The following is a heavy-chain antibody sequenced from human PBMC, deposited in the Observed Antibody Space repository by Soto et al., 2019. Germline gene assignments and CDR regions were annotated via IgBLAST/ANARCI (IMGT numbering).Heavy chain of an antibody. CDR3: ARDAHYDTSGYYHYDAFDI. Sequence: QVQLVQSGAEVKKPGSSVKVSCKASGGTFSSYTISWVRQAPGQGLEWMGRSIPILGIANYAQKFQGRVTITADKSTSKAYIEQSSLRSEDTAVYYCARDAHYDTSGYYHYDAFDIWGQGTMVTVSS. CDR1: GGTFSSYT. J-gene: IGHJ3*02. CDR2: SIPILGIA. D-gene: IGHD3-22*01. V-gene: IGHV1-69*08.